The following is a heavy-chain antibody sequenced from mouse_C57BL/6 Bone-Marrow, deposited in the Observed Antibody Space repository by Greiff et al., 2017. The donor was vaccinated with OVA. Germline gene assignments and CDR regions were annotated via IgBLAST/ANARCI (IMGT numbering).Heavy chain of an antibody. V-gene: IGHV14-4*01. D-gene: IGHD2-12*01. CDR1: GFNITDDY. Sequence: EVQVVESGAELVRPGASVKLSCKASGFNITDDYMPWVQQRPEQGLEWIGWIHPENGDTESASTLQGKATITADTSSNTAYLQLSSLTSEDTAVYYCTTNYSNDVYWYVDVWGTGTTVTVSS. J-gene: IGHJ1*03. CDR3: TTNYSNDVYWYVDV. CDR2: IHPENGDT.